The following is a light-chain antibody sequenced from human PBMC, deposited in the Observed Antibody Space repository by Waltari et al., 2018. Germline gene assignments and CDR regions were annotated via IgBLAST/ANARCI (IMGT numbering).Light chain of an antibody. CDR1: QSVSNY. J-gene: IGKJ4*01. Sequence: ELVLTQSPATLSLSPGERATLSCRARQSVSNYLAWYQQKPGQAPRLLIYDASNRATGNPARFSGSGSGTDVTLTISSLEPEDFAVYYCQHRYNWPLTFGGGTKVEIK. CDR3: QHRYNWPLT. CDR2: DAS. V-gene: IGKV3-11*01.